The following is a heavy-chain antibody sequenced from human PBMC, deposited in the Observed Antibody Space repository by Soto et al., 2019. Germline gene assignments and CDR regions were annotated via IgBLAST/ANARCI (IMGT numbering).Heavy chain of an antibody. D-gene: IGHD2-15*01. CDR1: GFTFSSYA. CDR3: ARGAGNIVVVVAATSLALDY. CDR2: ISYDGSNK. J-gene: IGHJ4*02. V-gene: IGHV3-30-3*01. Sequence: VQLVESGGGLVKPGGSLRLSCAASGFTFSSYAMHWVRQAPGKGLEWAAVISYDGSNKYYADSVKGRFTISRDNSKNTLYLQMNSLRAEDTAVYYCARGAGNIVVVVAATSLALDYWGQGTLVTVSS.